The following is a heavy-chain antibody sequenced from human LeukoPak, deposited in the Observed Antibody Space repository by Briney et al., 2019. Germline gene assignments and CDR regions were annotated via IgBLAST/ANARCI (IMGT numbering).Heavy chain of an antibody. Sequence: PGGSLRLSCAASGFTFSSYSMNWVRQAPGKGLEWVSYISSSSTIYYADSVKGRFTISRDNAKNSLYLQMSSLRDEDTAVYYCARGLTVTLALYYWGQGTLVTVSS. V-gene: IGHV3-48*02. D-gene: IGHD4-17*01. CDR1: GFTFSSYS. CDR3: ARGLTVTLALYY. J-gene: IGHJ4*02. CDR2: ISSSSTI.